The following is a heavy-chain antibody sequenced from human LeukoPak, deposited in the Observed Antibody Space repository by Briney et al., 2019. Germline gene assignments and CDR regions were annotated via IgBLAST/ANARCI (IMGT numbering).Heavy chain of an antibody. CDR1: GFTFSSYG. CDR2: IRYDGSNK. J-gene: IGHJ4*02. V-gene: IGHV3-30*02. D-gene: IGHD6-19*01. Sequence: PGGSLRLSCAASGFTFSSYGMHWVRQAPGKGLEWVAFIRYDGSNKYYADSVKGRFTISRDNSKNTPYLQMNSLRAEDTAVYYCAKGQQWLVHYFDYWGQGTLVTVSS. CDR3: AKGQQWLVHYFDY.